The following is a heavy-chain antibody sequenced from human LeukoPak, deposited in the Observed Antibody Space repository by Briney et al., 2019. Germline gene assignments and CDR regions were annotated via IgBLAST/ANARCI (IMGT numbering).Heavy chain of an antibody. V-gene: IGHV1-18*01. CDR1: GYTFTSYG. D-gene: IGHD1-14*01. Sequence: ASVKVSCKASGYTFTSYGISWVRQAPGQGLEWMRWINTYNGNTNYAQKLQGRVTMTTDTSTTTAYMELRSLSSDDPALYYCARDKPGGGLRVTDYWGQGTLVTVSS. CDR3: ARDKPGGGLRVTDY. J-gene: IGHJ4*02. CDR2: INTYNGNT.